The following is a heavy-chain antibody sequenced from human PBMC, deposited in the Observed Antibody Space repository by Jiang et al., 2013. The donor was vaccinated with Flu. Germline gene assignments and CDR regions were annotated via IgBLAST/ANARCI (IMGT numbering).Heavy chain of an antibody. D-gene: IGHD1-26*01. CDR1: IHFSSYA. CDR2: ISGSGGST. V-gene: IGHV3-23*01. CDR3: AKLRERYYYYYGMDV. J-gene: IGHJ6*02. Sequence: GGLVQPGGSLRLSCASLWIHFSSYAMSWVRQAPGKGLEWVSAISGSGGSTYYADSVKGRFTISRDNSKNTLYLQMNSLRAEDTAVYYCAKLRERYYYYYGMDVWGQGTTVTVSS.